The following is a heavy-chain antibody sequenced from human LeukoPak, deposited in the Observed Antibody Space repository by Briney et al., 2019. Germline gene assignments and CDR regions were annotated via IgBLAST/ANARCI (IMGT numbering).Heavy chain of an antibody. D-gene: IGHD2-15*01. CDR1: GFTFSGYS. CDR2: ISSSSSYI. CDR3: ARVAPRYCSGGSCYSGAFDI. Sequence: PGGSLRLSCAASGFTFSGYSMNWVRQAPGKGLEWVSSISSSSSYIYYADSVKGRFTISRDNAKNSLYLQMNSLRAEDTAVYYCARVAPRYCSGGSCYSGAFDIWGQGTMVTVSS. V-gene: IGHV3-21*01. J-gene: IGHJ3*02.